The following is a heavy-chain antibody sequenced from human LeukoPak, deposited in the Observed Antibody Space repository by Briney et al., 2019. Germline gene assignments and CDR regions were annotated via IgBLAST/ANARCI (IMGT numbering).Heavy chain of an antibody. J-gene: IGHJ2*01. CDR3: ARAGVVPAAIREGLDWYFDL. CDR1: GGTFSSYT. V-gene: IGHV1-69*02. CDR2: IIPILGIA. Sequence: ASVTVSCKASGGTFSSYTISWVRQAPGQGLEWMGRIIPILGIANYAQKFQGRVTITADKSTSTAYMELSSLRSEDTAVYYCARAGVVPAAIREGLDWYFDLWGRGTLVTVSS. D-gene: IGHD2-2*01.